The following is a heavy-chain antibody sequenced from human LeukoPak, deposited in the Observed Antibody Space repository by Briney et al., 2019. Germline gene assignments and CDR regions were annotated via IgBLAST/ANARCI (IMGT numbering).Heavy chain of an antibody. J-gene: IGHJ4*02. CDR3: GTVRGPDSSRWYSDY. V-gene: IGHV3-30-3*01. Sequence: GGSLRLSCAASGFTFSSYAMHWVRQAPGKGLEWVAVISYDGSNKYYADSVKGRFTISRDNSKNTLYLQMNSLRAEDTAVYYCGTVRGPDSSRWYSDYWGQGTLVTVSS. CDR1: GFTFSSYA. D-gene: IGHD6-13*01. CDR2: ISYDGSNK.